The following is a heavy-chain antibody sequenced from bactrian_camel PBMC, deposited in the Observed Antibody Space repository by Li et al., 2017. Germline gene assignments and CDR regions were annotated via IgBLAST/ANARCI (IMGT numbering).Heavy chain of an antibody. V-gene: IGHV3S53*01. CDR1: ADIISNYC. CDR2: MDAYGGRI. CDR3: AAANFPCIATLWTTDLHNY. Sequence: VQLVESGGDSVQSGGSLRLSCAASADIISNYCMAWFRQAPGKEREGVAAMDAYGGRIAYVDSVKGRFTISQDNADNTVYLQMDTLKPEDSAMYVCAAANFPCIATLWTTDLHNYWGQGTQVTVS. D-gene: IGHD3*01. J-gene: IGHJ4*01.